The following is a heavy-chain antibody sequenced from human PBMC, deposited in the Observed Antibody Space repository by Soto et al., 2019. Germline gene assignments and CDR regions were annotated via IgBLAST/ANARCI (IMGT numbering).Heavy chain of an antibody. V-gene: IGHV3-23*01. CDR1: GFTFSSYA. J-gene: IGHJ4*02. D-gene: IGHD3-22*01. Sequence: HPGGSLRLSCAASGFTFSSYAMSWVRQAPGKGLEWVSAISGSGGTYYADSVKGRFTISRDNSKNTLYLQMNSLRAEDTAVYYCAKGTYDPFDYWGQGTLVTVSS. CDR3: AKGTYDPFDY. CDR2: ISGSGGT.